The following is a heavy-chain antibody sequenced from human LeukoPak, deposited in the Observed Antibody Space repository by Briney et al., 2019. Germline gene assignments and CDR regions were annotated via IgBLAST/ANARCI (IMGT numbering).Heavy chain of an antibody. Sequence: SETLSLTCTVSGGSISSGDYYWSWIRQPPGKGLEWIGYIYYSGSTYYNPSLKSRVTISVDTSKNQFSLKLSSVTAADTAVYYCARDRGGSWYSQYYLDYWGQGTLVTVSS. D-gene: IGHD2-15*01. V-gene: IGHV4-30-4*01. CDR2: IYYSGST. J-gene: IGHJ4*02. CDR3: ARDRGGSWYSQYYLDY. CDR1: GGSISSGDYY.